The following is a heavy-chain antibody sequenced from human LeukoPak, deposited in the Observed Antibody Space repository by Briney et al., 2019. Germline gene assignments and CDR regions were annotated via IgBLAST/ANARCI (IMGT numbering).Heavy chain of an antibody. CDR2: IWYDGSKQ. CDR3: ARDRGYCTGGVCGSYFDY. D-gene: IGHD2-8*02. V-gene: IGHV3-33*01. Sequence: GGSLRLSCAASGFTFSSYGMHWVRQAPGKGLEWVAVIWYDGSKQYYADSVKGRFTISRDNSKNTLYLQMNSLRDEDTAVYFCARDRGYCTGGVCGSYFDYWGQGTLVTVSS. CDR1: GFTFSSYG. J-gene: IGHJ4*02.